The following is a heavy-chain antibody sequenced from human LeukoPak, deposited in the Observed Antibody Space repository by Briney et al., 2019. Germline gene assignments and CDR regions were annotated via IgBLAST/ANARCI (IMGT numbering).Heavy chain of an antibody. CDR1: GYTSTGYY. CDR2: INLNSGGT. V-gene: IGHV1-2*02. CDR3: ARAVLRYFDWLSPNDY. D-gene: IGHD3-9*01. J-gene: IGHJ4*02. Sequence: GASVKVSCKASGYTSTGYYMHWVRQAPGQGLEWMGWINLNSGGTNYAQKFQGRVTMTRDTSISTAYMELSRLRSDDTAVYYCARAVLRYFDWLSPNDYWGQGTLVTVSS.